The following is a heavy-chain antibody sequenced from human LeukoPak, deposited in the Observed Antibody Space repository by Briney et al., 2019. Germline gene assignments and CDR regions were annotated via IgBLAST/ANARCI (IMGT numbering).Heavy chain of an antibody. CDR3: AKEGYRSSWYYFDY. CDR2: ISGSGGST. Sequence: GGSLRLSCAASGFTFSSYSMNWVRQAPGKGLEWVSAISGSGGSTYYADSVKGRFTISRDNSKNTLYLQMNSLRAEDTAVSYCAKEGYRSSWYYFDYWGQGTLVTVSS. CDR1: GFTFSSYS. D-gene: IGHD6-13*01. V-gene: IGHV3-23*01. J-gene: IGHJ4*02.